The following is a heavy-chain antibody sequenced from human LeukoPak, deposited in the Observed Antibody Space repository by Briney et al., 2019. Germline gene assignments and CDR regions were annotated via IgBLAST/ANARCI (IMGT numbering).Heavy chain of an antibody. CDR3: ARLSDSDSSGYYWGFEN. CDR1: GGSISYYY. D-gene: IGHD3-22*01. V-gene: IGHV4-59*08. Sequence: PSETLSLTCTVSGGSISYYYWSWIRQPPGKGLECIGYIYYSGSTNYNPSLKSRVTISVDTSRNQFSLKLTSVTAADTAVYYCARLSDSDSSGYYWGFENWGQGTLVTVSS. J-gene: IGHJ4*02. CDR2: IYYSGST.